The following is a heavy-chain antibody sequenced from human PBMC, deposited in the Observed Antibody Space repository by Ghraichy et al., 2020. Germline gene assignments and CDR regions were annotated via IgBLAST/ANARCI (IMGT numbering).Heavy chain of an antibody. CDR1: GGSISSGGYY. D-gene: IGHD2-2*01. J-gene: IGHJ4*02. CDR2: IYYSGIT. Sequence: SETLSLTCTVSGGSISSGGYYWSWIRLHPGKGLEWIGYIYYSGITYYNPSLKSRVAMSVDTSKIQFSLKLSSVTAADTAVYFCARYCSSSSCSTQGMFDSWGQGTLVTVSS. V-gene: IGHV4-31*03. CDR3: ARYCSSSSCSTQGMFDS.